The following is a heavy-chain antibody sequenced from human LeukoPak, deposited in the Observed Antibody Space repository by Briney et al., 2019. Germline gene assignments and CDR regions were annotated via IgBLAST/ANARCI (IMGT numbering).Heavy chain of an antibody. J-gene: IGHJ4*02. CDR3: ATHYYDSSGYYYPWDY. Sequence: GASVKVSCKASGGTFSSYAISWVRQAPGQGLEWMGRIIPIFGIANYAQKFQGRVTITADKSTSTAYMELSSLRSDDTAVYYCATHYYDSSGYYYPWDYWGQGTLVTVPS. CDR2: IIPIFGIA. V-gene: IGHV1-69*04. D-gene: IGHD3-22*01. CDR1: GGTFSSYA.